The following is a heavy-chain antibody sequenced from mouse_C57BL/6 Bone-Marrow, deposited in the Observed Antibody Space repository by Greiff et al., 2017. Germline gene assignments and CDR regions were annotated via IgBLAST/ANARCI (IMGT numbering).Heavy chain of an antibody. J-gene: IGHJ2*01. V-gene: IGHV5-17*01. D-gene: IGHD1-1*01. CDR2: ISSGSSTI. CDR3: ATEELTNDY. CDR1: GFTFSDYG. Sequence: EVKVVESGGGLVKPGGSLKLSCAASGFTFSDYGMHWVRQAPEKGLEWVAYISSGSSTIYYADTVKGRFTISRDHAKNTLFLQMSSLRSEDTAMDYCATEELTNDYWGQGTTLTVSS.